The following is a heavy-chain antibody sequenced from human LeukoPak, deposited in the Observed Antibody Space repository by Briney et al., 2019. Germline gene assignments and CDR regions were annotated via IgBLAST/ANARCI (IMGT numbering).Heavy chain of an antibody. CDR1: GGSISRYY. J-gene: IGHJ4*02. Sequence: SETLSLTCTVSGGSISRYYWSWIRQPPGKGLEWIGYIYYSGSTNYNPSLKSRVTISVDTSKNQFSLKLSSVTAADTAVYYCARDPSGYFNYWGQGTLVTVSS. CDR2: IYYSGST. D-gene: IGHD3-22*01. V-gene: IGHV4-59*01. CDR3: ARDPSGYFNY.